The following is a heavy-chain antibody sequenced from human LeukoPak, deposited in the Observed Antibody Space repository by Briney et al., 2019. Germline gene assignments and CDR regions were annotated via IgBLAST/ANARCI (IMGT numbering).Heavy chain of an antibody. CDR1: GYTFTNYY. V-gene: IGHV1-46*01. D-gene: IGHD4-17*01. CDR3: ARGGGGEYLDWFDF. J-gene: IGHJ5*01. CDR2: INPSGGST. Sequence: ASVKVSCKASGYTFTNYYMHWVRQAPGQGLEWMGMINPSGGSTTYAQNLQGRVTMTRTNSITTAYMELSSLTSDDTAVYYCARGGGGEYLDWFDFWGQGTLVIVSS.